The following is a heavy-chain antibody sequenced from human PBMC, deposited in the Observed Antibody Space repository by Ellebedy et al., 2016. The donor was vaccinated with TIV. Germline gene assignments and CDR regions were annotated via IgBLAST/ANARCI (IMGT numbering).Heavy chain of an antibody. Sequence: GESLKISCAASGFTFSSYGMHWVRQAPGKGLEWVAVISYDGSNKYYADSVKGRFTISRDNSKNTLYLQMNSLRAEDTAVYYCAKDGTPPQSHSKLRGLYWGQGTLVTVSS. CDR1: GFTFSSYG. D-gene: IGHD1-26*01. CDR3: AKDGTPPQSHSKLRGLY. J-gene: IGHJ4*02. V-gene: IGHV3-30*18. CDR2: ISYDGSNK.